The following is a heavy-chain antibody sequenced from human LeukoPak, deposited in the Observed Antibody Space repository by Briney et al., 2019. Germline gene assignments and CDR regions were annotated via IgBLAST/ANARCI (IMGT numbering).Heavy chain of an antibody. CDR2: ISAYNGNT. CDR1: GYTFTSYG. CDR3: ARWVYPVGGYYETDY. J-gene: IGHJ4*02. V-gene: IGHV1-18*04. D-gene: IGHD3-16*01. Sequence: GASVEVSCKASGYTFTSYGISWVRQAPGQGLEWMGWISAYNGNTNYAQKLQGRVTMTTDTSTSTAYMELRSLRSDDTAVYYCARWVYPVGGYYETDYWGQGTLVTVSS.